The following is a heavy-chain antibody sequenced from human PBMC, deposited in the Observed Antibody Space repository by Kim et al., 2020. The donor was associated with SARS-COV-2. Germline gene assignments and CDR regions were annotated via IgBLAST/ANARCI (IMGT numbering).Heavy chain of an antibody. Sequence: SETLSLTCTVSGGSISSGGYYWSWIRQHPGKGLEWIGYIYYSGSTYYNPSLKSRVTISVDSSKNQFSLKLSSVTAADTAVYYCARTLYDSSGYYYEFFPFDAFDIWGQGTMVTVSS. CDR2: IYYSGST. J-gene: IGHJ3*02. D-gene: IGHD3-22*01. CDR3: ARTLYDSSGYYYEFFPFDAFDI. CDR1: GGSISSGGYY. V-gene: IGHV4-31*03.